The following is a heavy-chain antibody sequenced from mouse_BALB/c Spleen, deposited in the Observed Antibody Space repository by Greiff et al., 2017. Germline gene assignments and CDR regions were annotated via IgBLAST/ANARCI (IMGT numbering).Heavy chain of an antibody. V-gene: IGHV5-6-5*01. J-gene: IGHJ3*01. CDR2: ISSGGST. Sequence: DVKLVESGGGLVKPGGSLKLSCAASGFTFSSYAMSWVRQTPEKRLEWVASISSGGSTYYPDSVKGRFTISRDNARNILYLQMSSLRSEDTAMYYCARGDYGNYVLFAYWGQGTLVTVSA. CDR1: GFTFSSYA. CDR3: ARGDYGNYVLFAY. D-gene: IGHD2-1*01.